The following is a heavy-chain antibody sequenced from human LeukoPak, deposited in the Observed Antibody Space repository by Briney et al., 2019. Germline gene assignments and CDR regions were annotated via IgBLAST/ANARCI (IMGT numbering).Heavy chain of an antibody. CDR2: ISGSGDST. Sequence: WGSLRLSCAASGFTFSSYAMRWVRQAPGKGLEWVSGISGSGDSTYYADSVKGRFTISRDNSKNTLYLQMNSLRAEDTAVYYCARRSGVAVAGAFDYWGQGTLVTVSS. V-gene: IGHV3-23*01. D-gene: IGHD6-19*01. CDR3: ARRSGVAVAGAFDY. CDR1: GFTFSSYA. J-gene: IGHJ4*02.